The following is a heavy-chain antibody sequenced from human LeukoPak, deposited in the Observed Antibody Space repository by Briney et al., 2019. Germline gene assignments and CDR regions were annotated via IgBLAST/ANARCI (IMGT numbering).Heavy chain of an antibody. J-gene: IGHJ6*02. D-gene: IGHD6-13*01. CDR3: ARSSGSSWYHYYGMDV. Sequence: KPGGSLRLSCAASGFTFSDYYMSWIRQAPGEGLEWVSYISSSGSTIYYADSVKGRFTISRDNAKNSLYLQMNSLRAEDTAVYYCARSSGSSWYHYYGMDVWGRGTTVTVSS. V-gene: IGHV3-11*01. CDR2: ISSSGSTI. CDR1: GFTFSDYY.